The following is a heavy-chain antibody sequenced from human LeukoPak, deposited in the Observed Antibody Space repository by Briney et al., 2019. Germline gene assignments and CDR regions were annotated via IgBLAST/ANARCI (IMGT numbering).Heavy chain of an antibody. CDR2: ISAYNGNT. D-gene: IGHD2-15*01. CDR1: GYTFTSYG. V-gene: IGHV1-18*01. J-gene: IGHJ4*02. Sequence: GASVKVSCKASGYTFTSYGISWVRQAPGQGLEWMGWISAYNGNTNYAQKLQGRVTMTTDTSTSTAYMELRSLRSDDTAVYYCARDCSGGSCWLYYFDYWGQGTLVTVSS. CDR3: ARDCSGGSCWLYYFDY.